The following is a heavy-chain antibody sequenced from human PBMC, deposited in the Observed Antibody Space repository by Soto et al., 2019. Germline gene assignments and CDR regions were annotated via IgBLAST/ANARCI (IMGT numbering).Heavy chain of an antibody. J-gene: IGHJ6*02. V-gene: IGHV4-4*02. Sequence: SDTLCLTCAVSGGSISSINWWSWVRQPPGKGLEWIGEIYHSGSINYNPSLKSRVTISVDKSKNQFSLKLSSVTAADTAVYYCARADYERFLSYYYYGMDVWGQGTTVTVSS. CDR3: ARADYERFLSYYYYGMDV. D-gene: IGHD3-3*01. CDR1: GGSISSINW. CDR2: IYHSGSI.